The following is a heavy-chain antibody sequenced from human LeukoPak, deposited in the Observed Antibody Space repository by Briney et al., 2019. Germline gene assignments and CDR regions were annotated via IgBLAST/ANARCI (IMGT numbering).Heavy chain of an antibody. CDR1: GGSISSSSSY. CDR2: IYYSGST. J-gene: IGHJ4*02. V-gene: IGHV4-39*07. Sequence: SETLSLTCTVSGGSISSSSSYWGWIRQPPGKGLEWIGSIYYSGSTYYNPSLKSRVTISVDTSKNQFSLKLSSVTAADTAVYYCASYYGSGSYSALWGQGTLVTVSS. D-gene: IGHD3-10*01. CDR3: ASYYGSGSYSAL.